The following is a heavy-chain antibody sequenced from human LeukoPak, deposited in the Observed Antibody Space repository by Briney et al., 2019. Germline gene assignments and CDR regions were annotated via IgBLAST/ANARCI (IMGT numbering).Heavy chain of an antibody. V-gene: IGHV4-34*01. CDR1: GGSFSGYY. D-gene: IGHD6-6*01. CDR2: INHSGST. CDR3: ARVGSSSFWYFDL. J-gene: IGHJ2*01. Sequence: PSETLSLTCAVYGGSFSGYYWSWIRQPPGKGLEWIGEINHSGSTNYNPSLKSRVTISVDTSKNQFSLKLTSVTAADTAVYYCARVGSSSFWYFDLWGRGTLVTVSS.